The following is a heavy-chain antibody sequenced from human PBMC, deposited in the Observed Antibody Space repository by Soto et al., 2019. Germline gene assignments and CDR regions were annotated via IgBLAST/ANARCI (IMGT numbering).Heavy chain of an antibody. Sequence: SETLSLTCTVSGDSISSYYWSWIRQPPGKGLEWIAYIYYTGSTNYNPSLKSRVTISLDTSKNQFSPKLTSVTAADTAMYYCGRPGLFAAFDIWGQGTMVTVSS. CDR2: IYYTGST. J-gene: IGHJ3*02. V-gene: IGHV4-59*08. D-gene: IGHD2-21*01. CDR3: GRPGLFAAFDI. CDR1: GDSISSYY.